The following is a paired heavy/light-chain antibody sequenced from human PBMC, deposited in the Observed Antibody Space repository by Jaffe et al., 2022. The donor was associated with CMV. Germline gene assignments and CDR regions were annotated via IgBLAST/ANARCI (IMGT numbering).Heavy chain of an antibody. CDR3: AKDMVAIDIGGGAIDF. Sequence: EVQLVEAGGGLVQPGRSLRLSCAASGFTFGDHVMHWVRQAPGKGLEWVSAISWNSNNIGYADSVKGRFSISRDNAENSLYLQMNSLRPEDTALYYCAKDMVAIDIGGGAIDFWGQGTLVIVSS. CDR1: GFTFGDHV. D-gene: IGHD5-12*01. J-gene: IGHJ4*02. CDR2: ISWNSNNI. V-gene: IGHV3-9*01.
Light chain of an antibody. CDR1: SSNIESHT. CDR2: TNN. Sequence: QSVLTQPPSASGTPGQRVTISCSGSSSNIESHTINWYQQLPGTAPKLLLYTNNQRPSGVPDRFSGSKSGTSASLAINGLQSEDGADYYCAAWDDSLTGWVFGGGTKLTVL. V-gene: IGLV1-44*01. J-gene: IGLJ3*02. CDR3: AAWDDSLTGWV.